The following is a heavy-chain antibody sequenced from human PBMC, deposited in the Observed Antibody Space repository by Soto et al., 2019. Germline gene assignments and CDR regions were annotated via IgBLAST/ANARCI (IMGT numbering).Heavy chain of an antibody. CDR3: SREKWLVRRNDPFDI. V-gene: IGHV1-46*01. CDR2: INPNGGST. Sequence: QVQLVQSGAEVKKPGASVKVSCKASGYTFINYYMHWVRQAPGQGLEWMGIINPNGGSTTYAQKVQRRVTLTRDTSTNTVNMELSSLRSEDTAVYYCSREKWLVRRNDPFDIWGQGTIVTVSS. D-gene: IGHD6-19*01. CDR1: GYTFINYY. J-gene: IGHJ3*02.